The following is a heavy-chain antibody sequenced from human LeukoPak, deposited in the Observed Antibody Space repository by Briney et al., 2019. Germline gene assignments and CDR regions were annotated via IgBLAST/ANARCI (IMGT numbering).Heavy chain of an antibody. V-gene: IGHV4-59*01. Sequence: SETLSLTCTVSGGSISSYYGSWIRQPPGKGLEWIGYIYYSGTTNYNPSLKSRVTISVATSKNQFSLNLSSVTAADTAVYYCARGGGGEYSSGWYDYWGQGTLVTVSS. CDR3: ARGGGGEYSSGWYDY. CDR1: GGSISSYY. CDR2: IYYSGTT. D-gene: IGHD6-19*01. J-gene: IGHJ4*02.